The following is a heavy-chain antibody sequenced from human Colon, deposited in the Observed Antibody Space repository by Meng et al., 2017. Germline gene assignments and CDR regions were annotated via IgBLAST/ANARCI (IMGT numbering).Heavy chain of an antibody. CDR3: ARGGDSCRLRQTYGY. D-gene: IGHD2-21*01. V-gene: IGHV3-15*01. J-gene: IGHJ4*02. CDR1: GFTFGDAW. CDR2: IKSNTEGGTT. Sequence: GGPRRSPCAAPGFTFGDAWMSWVGKAPGQGRVGVGRIKSNTEGGTTDYGASVKGRFTISRDDSSKTVYRQMNSLKTEDTAVYYCARGGDSCRLRQTYGYWGQGTLVTVSS.